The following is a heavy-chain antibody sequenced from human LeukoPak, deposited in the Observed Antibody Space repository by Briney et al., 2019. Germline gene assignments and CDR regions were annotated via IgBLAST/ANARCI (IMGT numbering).Heavy chain of an antibody. D-gene: IGHD3-3*01. CDR1: GYTFTGYY. V-gene: IGHV1-2*02. CDR2: INPNSGGT. Sequence: ASVKVSCKASGYTFTGYYMHWVRQAPGQGLEWMGWINPNSGGTNYAQKFQGRVTMTRDTSISTAYMELSSLRSEDTAVYYCARGARRITIFGVVIIWFDPWGQGTLVTVSS. CDR3: ARGARRITIFGVVIIWFDP. J-gene: IGHJ5*02.